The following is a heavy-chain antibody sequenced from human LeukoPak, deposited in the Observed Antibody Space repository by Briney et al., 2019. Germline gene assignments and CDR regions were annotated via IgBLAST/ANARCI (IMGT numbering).Heavy chain of an antibody. J-gene: IGHJ4*02. CDR3: AKAYYDTNYYPGY. V-gene: IGHV3-7*01. Sequence: GGSLRLSCAASGFTFSKYYMTWVRQSPGKGLEWVANINQNGTLENYLTSVKGRFTISRDNAKASLYLQLDSLRAEDSAIYYCAKAYYDTNYYPGYWGQGALVIVSS. CDR2: INQNGTLE. D-gene: IGHD3-16*01. CDR1: GFTFSKYY.